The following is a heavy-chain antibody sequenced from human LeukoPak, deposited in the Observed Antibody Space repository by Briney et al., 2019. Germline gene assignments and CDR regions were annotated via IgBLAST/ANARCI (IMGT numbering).Heavy chain of an antibody. CDR3: ARMYSGSYYFDY. CDR1: GGSISSYY. J-gene: IGHJ4*02. CDR2: IYYSGST. Sequence: SSETLSLTCTVSGGSISSYYWSWIRQPPGKGLEWIGYIYYSGSTNYNPSLKSRVTISVDTSKNQFSLKLSSVTAADTAVYYCARMYSGSYYFDYWGQGTLVTVSS. V-gene: IGHV4-59*01. D-gene: IGHD1-26*01.